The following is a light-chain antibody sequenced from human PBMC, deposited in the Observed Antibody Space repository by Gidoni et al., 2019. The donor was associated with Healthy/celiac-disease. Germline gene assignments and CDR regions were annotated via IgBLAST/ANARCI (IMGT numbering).Light chain of an antibody. CDR1: QSISSY. V-gene: IGKV1-39*01. J-gene: IGKJ2*04. CDR2: AAS. Sequence: DSQMTQSPSSLSASVGDRVTITCRASQSISSYLNWYQQKPGKAPKLLIYAASSLQSGVPSRFSGSGSGTDFTLTISSLQPEDFATYYCQQSYSTPRSFGQGTKLEIK. CDR3: QQSYSTPRS.